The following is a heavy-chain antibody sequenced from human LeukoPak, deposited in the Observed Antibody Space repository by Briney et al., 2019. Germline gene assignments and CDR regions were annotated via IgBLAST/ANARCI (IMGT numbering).Heavy chain of an antibody. CDR2: INNDGSSI. CDR3: ARVDTDTSGYYFDY. J-gene: IGHJ4*02. CDR1: GFTFSSYW. V-gene: IGHV3-74*01. Sequence: GVSLRLSCAASGFTFSSYWMHWVRQAPGKGLVWVSRINNDGSSISYADSVKGRFTISRDNAKNTLYLQMNSLSAEDAALYYCARVDTDTSGYYFDYWGQGTLVTVSS. D-gene: IGHD6-19*01.